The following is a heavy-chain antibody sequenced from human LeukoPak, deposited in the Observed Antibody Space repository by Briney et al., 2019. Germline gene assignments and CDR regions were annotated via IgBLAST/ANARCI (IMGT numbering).Heavy chain of an antibody. CDR2: ISSSSSYI. Sequence: PGGPLRLSCPASGFTFSNYNMNWVRQAPGKGLEWVSSISSSSSYIYYADSVKGRFTISRDNAKNSLYLQMNSLRAEDTAVYYCARDFESFSSNWFDPWGQGTLVTVSS. CDR3: ARDFESFSSNWFDP. D-gene: IGHD3-3*02. V-gene: IGHV3-21*01. CDR1: GFTFSNYN. J-gene: IGHJ5*02.